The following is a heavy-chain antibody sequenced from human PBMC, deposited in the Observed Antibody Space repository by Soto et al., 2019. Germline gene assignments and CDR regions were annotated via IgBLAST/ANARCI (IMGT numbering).Heavy chain of an antibody. J-gene: IGHJ5*02. CDR3: AHNHDAKLVRLATVDSFDP. V-gene: IGHV3-23*01. CDR1: GFIFENFG. CDR2: ISGSGFKK. D-gene: IGHD2-8*01. Sequence: PGGSLRLSGAASGFIFENFGMSWVRQAPGKGLEWISAISGSGFKKYYADSVKGRFTISRDNSKSTVYLELNNLSAEDTAVYHCAHNHDAKLVRLATVDSFDPWGKGTVVTVS.